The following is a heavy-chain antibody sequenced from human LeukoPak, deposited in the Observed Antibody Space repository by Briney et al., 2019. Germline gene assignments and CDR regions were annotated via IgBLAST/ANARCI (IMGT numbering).Heavy chain of an antibody. D-gene: IGHD6-13*01. J-gene: IGHJ4*02. CDR1: GFTVSSYD. CDR3: ARGSSSWYYFES. CDR2: IGSPGDT. Sequence: PGGSLRLSCTASGFTVSSYDMHWGRQVTGKGLEGVSTIGSPGDTYYPDSVKGRFTISRDSAENSLYLQMNSLRAGDTAVYYCARGSSSWYYFESWGQGTLVTVSS. V-gene: IGHV3-13*01.